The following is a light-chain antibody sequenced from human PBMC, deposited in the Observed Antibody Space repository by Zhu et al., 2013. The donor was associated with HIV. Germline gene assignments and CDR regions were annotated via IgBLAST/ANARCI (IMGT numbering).Light chain of an antibody. J-gene: IGKJ4*01. CDR1: QSVSGL. CDR3: QQRSHWPPT. Sequence: EIVLTQSPATLSLSPGERATLSCRASQSVSGLLAWYQQKPGQAPRLLIYDVSNRATGIPVRFSGSGSGTDFTLTISSLEPVDFAVYYCQQRSHWPPTFGGGTKVEIE. V-gene: IGKV3-11*01. CDR2: DVS.